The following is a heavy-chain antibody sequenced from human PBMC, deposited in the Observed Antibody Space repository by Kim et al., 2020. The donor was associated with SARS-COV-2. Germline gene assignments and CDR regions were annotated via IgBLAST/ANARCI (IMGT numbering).Heavy chain of an antibody. Sequence: GSTYYNPSLKSRVTISVATAKNQFCLKLGSVTAAETAVYYWAGEWQGWFDPWGQGTLVTVSS. V-gene: IGHV4-31*02. CDR3: AGEWQGWFDP. CDR2: GST. J-gene: IGHJ5*02.